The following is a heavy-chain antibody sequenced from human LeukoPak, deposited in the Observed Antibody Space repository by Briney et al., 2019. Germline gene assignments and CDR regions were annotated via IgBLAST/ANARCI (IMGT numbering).Heavy chain of an antibody. CDR1: GYTFTGYY. J-gene: IGHJ5*02. CDR2: INPNSGGT. V-gene: IGHV1-2*02. CDR3: ARGTDLLWFGEFYWFDP. D-gene: IGHD3-10*01. Sequence: ASVKVPCKASGYTFTGYYMHWVRQAPGQGLEWMGWINPNSGGTNYAQKFQGRVTMTRDTSISTAYMELSRLRSDDTAVYYCARGTDLLWFGEFYWFDPWGQGTLVTVSS.